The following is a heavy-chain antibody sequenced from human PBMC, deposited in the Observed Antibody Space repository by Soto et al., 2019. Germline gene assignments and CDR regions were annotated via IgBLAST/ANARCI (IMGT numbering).Heavy chain of an antibody. CDR3: AKGRVKSYYDSSGYYAIDY. D-gene: IGHD3-22*01. CDR2: ISGSGGST. V-gene: IGHV3-23*01. CDR1: GFTFSSYA. J-gene: IGHJ4*02. Sequence: GGSLRLSCASSGFTFSSYAMSLVRQAPGKGLEWVSAISGSGGSTYYADSVKGRFTISRDNSKNTLYLQMNSLRAEDTAVYYCAKGRVKSYYDSSGYYAIDYWGQGTLVTVSS.